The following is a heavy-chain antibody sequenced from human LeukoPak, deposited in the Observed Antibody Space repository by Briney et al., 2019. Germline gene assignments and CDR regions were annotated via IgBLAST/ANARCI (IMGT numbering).Heavy chain of an antibody. CDR3: ARTGYCSSTSCYWGLNYYYGMDV. CDR1: GGSISSYY. J-gene: IGHJ6*02. D-gene: IGHD2-2*03. V-gene: IGHV4-59*08. Sequence: PSETLSLTCTVSGGSISSYYWSWTRQPPGKGLEWIGYIYYSGSTNYNPSLKSRVTISVDTSKNQFSLKLSSVTAADTAVYYCARTGYCSSTSCYWGLNYYYGMDVWGQGTTVTVSS. CDR2: IYYSGST.